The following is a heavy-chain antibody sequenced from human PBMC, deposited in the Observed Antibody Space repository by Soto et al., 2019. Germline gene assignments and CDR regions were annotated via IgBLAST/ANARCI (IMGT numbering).Heavy chain of an antibody. CDR3: ARRRAGDFWSGYSPYGMDV. CDR2: IIPIFGTA. J-gene: IGHJ6*02. CDR1: GGTFSSYA. V-gene: IGHV1-69*06. Sequence: SVKFSCKASGGTFSSYAISWVRQAPGQGLEWMGGIIPIFGTANYAQKFQGRVTITADKSTSTAYMELSSLRSEDTAVYYCARRRAGDFWSGYSPYGMDVWGQGTTVTVSS. D-gene: IGHD3-3*01.